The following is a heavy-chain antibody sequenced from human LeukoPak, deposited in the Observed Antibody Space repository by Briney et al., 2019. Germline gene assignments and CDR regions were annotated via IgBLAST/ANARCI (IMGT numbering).Heavy chain of an antibody. CDR1: GFTFSSYA. CDR3: ARDSAAGRTRGTIDY. V-gene: IGHV4-31*02. Sequence: LRLSCAASGFTFSSYAMSWVRQAPGKGLEWIGYIYYSGSTYYNPSLKSRVTISVDTSKNQFSLKLSSVTAADTAVYYCARDSAAGRTRGTIDYWGQGTLVTVSS. D-gene: IGHD6-13*01. CDR2: IYYSGST. J-gene: IGHJ4*02.